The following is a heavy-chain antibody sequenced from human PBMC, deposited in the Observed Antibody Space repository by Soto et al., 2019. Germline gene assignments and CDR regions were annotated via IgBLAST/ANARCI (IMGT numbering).Heavy chain of an antibody. V-gene: IGHV4-34*01. CDR1: GGSFIGYY. J-gene: IGHJ4*02. CDR3: ARGRGLRYFDY. Sequence: SETLSLTCAVYGGSFIGYYWIWIRQPPGKGLEWIGEINHSGSTNYNPSLKSRVTISVDTSKNQFSLKLSSVTAADTAVYYCARGRGLRYFDYWGQGTLVTVSS. CDR2: INHSGST. D-gene: IGHD5-12*01.